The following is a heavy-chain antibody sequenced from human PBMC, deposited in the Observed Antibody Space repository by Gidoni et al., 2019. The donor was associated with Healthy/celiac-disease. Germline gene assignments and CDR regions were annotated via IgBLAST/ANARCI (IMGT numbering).Heavy chain of an antibody. CDR2: SSSSSSYI. D-gene: IGHD1-26*01. CDR1: GFTFSSYS. Sequence: EVQLVESGGGLVKPGGSLRLSCAASGFTFSSYSMNWVRQAPGKGLEWVSSSSSSSSYIYYADSVKGRFTISRDNAKNSLYLQMNSLRAEDTAVYYCARSIVGAPPGYWGQGTLVTVSS. J-gene: IGHJ4*02. V-gene: IGHV3-21*06. CDR3: ARSIVGAPPGY.